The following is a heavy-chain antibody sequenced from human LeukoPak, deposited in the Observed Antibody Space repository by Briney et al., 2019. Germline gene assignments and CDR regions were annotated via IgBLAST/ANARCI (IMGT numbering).Heavy chain of an antibody. Sequence: ASVKVSCKASGYTFTSYDINWVRQATGQGLEWMGWMNPNSGNTGYAQKFQGRVTITRNTSISTAYMELSSLRSEDTAVYYCARARSSSSWRFYYYYYYMDVWGKGTTATVSS. D-gene: IGHD6-13*01. CDR1: GYTFTSYD. V-gene: IGHV1-8*03. CDR2: MNPNSGNT. CDR3: ARARSSSSWRFYYYYYYMDV. J-gene: IGHJ6*03.